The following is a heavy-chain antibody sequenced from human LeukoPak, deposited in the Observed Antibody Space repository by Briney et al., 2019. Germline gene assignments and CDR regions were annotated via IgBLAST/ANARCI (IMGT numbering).Heavy chain of an antibody. D-gene: IGHD3-3*01. CDR1: GESFSGYS. CDR2: IYHSGST. CDR3: ARVPYDFWSGYYAYFDY. J-gene: IGHJ4*02. V-gene: IGHV4-30-2*01. Sequence: ASETLSLTCAVYGESFSGYSWSWIRQPPGKGLEWIGYIYHSGSTYYNPSLKSRVTISVDRSKNQFSLKLSSVTAADTAVYYCARVPYDFWSGYYAYFDYWGQGTLVTVSS.